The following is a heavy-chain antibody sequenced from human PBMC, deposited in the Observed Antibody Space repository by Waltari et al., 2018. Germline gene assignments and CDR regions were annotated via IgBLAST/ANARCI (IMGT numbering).Heavy chain of an antibody. CDR1: GGSISSSNW. V-gene: IGHV4-4*02. CDR3: ARVGSSSSRGMDV. Sequence: QLQLQESGPGLVKASGTLSLTCAVSGGSISSSNWWSWVRQPPGKGLGWYGEIYQSGSTNYNPSLKSRVTIAVDKSKNQFSLKLSSVTAADTAVYYCARVGSSSSRGMDVWGQGTTVTVSS. CDR2: IYQSGST. D-gene: IGHD6-6*01. J-gene: IGHJ6*02.